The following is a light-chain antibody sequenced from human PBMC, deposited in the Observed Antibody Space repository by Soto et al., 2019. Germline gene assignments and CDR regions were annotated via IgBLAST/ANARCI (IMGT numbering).Light chain of an antibody. CDR3: AACADSRNGRV. J-gene: IGLJ2*01. V-gene: IGLV1-44*01. Sequence: QSVLTQPPSASGTPGQRVTISCSGSSSNIGSNNVNWYQQHPATAPKLLIYSDNKRPSWVPDRFSGSKSGTSASLAISGLQSEDEADYYCAACADSRNGRVFGGGTKVTVL. CDR2: SDN. CDR1: SSNIGSNN.